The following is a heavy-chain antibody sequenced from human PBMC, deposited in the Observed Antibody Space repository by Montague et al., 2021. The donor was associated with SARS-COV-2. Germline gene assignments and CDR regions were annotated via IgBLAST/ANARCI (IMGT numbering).Heavy chain of an antibody. V-gene: IGHV4-4*07. CDR1: GDSITNHY. D-gene: IGHD3-10*01. CDR3: ARDRFGFGAGRQGTIDF. Sequence: SETLSLTCSVSGDSITNHYWSWIRQPAGKGLEWIGRMHFTGKTNFSPFFSSRLTMSADTSKNQFSLKPTSVTAADTAIYFCARDRFGFGAGRQGTIDFWGQGTLVTVSS. CDR2: MHFTGKT. J-gene: IGHJ4*02.